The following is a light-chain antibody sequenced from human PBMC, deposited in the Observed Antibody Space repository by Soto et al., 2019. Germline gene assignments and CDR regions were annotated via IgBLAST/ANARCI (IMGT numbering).Light chain of an antibody. CDR3: AAWDDSLSAHYV. J-gene: IGLJ1*01. CDR2: RNN. CDR1: SSNIGSNY. Sequence: QSVLTQPPSASGTPEQRVTISCSGSSSNIGSNYVYWYQQLPGTAPKLLIYRNNQRPSGVPDRFSGSKSGTSASLAISGLRSEDEADYYCAAWDDSLSAHYVFGTGTKVTVL. V-gene: IGLV1-47*01.